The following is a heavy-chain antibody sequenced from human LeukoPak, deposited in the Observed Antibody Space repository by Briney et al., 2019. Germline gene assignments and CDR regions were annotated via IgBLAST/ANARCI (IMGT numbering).Heavy chain of an antibody. CDR2: ISGSGNNI. D-gene: IGHD3-16*02. V-gene: IGHV3-23*01. CDR3: AKGPDLIGRDYFDY. J-gene: IGHJ4*02. CDR1: GFTFNSYA. Sequence: GGSLRLSCAASGFTFNSYAMSWVRQAPGQGLEWVSGISGSGNNIYYADSVKGRFTISRDNSKNTLYLQMNSLRAEDTAVYYCAKGPDLIGRDYFDYWGQGTLVTVSS.